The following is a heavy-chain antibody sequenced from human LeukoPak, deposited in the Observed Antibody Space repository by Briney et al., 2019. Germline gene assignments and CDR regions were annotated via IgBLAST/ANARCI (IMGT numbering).Heavy chain of an antibody. D-gene: IGHD1-26*01. CDR2: IKSDGSMT. CDR3: VRQGTVGEFDY. V-gene: IGHV3-74*01. J-gene: IGHJ4*02. Sequence: QSGGSLRLSCAASGFTVSSHWMHWVRQAPGKGLVWVSRIKSDGSMTNYADSVKGRFTISRDNAKNTLYVQMNSLSAEDTAVYYCVRQGTVGEFDYWGQGTLVTVSS. CDR1: GFTVSSHW.